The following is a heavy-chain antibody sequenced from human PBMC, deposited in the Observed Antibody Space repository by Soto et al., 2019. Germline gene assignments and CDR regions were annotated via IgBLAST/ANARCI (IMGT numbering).Heavy chain of an antibody. CDR2: IRGDGSST. Sequence: EVQLVESGGGLVQPGGSLRLSCVGSGFTFSSHWMHWVRQTPGKGPVWVSRIRGDGSSTAYAESVRGRFAISRDNAENTRYLQMKNLRAEDWAEYCCARERRAVMGAIRWFDPRGLGTQVTVSS. J-gene: IGHJ5*02. CDR3: ARERRAVMGAIRWFDP. V-gene: IGHV3-74*01. D-gene: IGHD1-26*01. CDR1: GFTFSSHW.